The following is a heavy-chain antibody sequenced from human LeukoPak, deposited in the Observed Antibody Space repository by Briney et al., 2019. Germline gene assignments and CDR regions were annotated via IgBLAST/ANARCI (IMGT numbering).Heavy chain of an antibody. Sequence: ASVKVSCKASGGTFSSYAISWVRQAPGQGLEWMGGIIPIFGTANYAQKFQGRVTITADKSTSTAYMELSSLRSEDTAVYYCASGPPYSNLYFDYWGQGTLVTVSS. CDR3: ASGPPYSNLYFDY. J-gene: IGHJ4*02. D-gene: IGHD4-11*01. V-gene: IGHV1-69*06. CDR1: GGTFSSYA. CDR2: IIPIFGTA.